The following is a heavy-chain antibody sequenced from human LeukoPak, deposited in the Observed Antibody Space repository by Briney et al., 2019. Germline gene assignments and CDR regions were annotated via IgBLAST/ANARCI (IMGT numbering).Heavy chain of an antibody. CDR3: ARLYYYDSSGYHGVY. Sequence: GASLKIPCKGSGYSFSIYWIGWVRQLPGQGLDWMGIIYPGDSDTRYSPCFQGQVPISADKSICTAYLQWSSLKASGTAMYYCARLYYYDSSGYHGVYWGQGTLVTVSS. CDR1: GYSFSIYW. CDR2: IYPGDSDT. V-gene: IGHV5-51*01. D-gene: IGHD3-22*01. J-gene: IGHJ4*02.